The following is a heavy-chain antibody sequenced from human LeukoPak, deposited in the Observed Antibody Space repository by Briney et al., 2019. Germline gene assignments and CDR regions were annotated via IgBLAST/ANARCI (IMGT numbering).Heavy chain of an antibody. J-gene: IGHJ6*03. CDR3: AKVYSNRNYYYYYMDV. CDR2: ISGSGGST. Sequence: GGSLRLSCAASGFTFSSYAMSWVRQAPGKGLEWVSAISGSGGSTYYADSVKGRFTISRDNSKNTLYLQTNSLRAEDTAVYYCAKVYSNRNYYYYYMDVWGKGTTVTVSS. V-gene: IGHV3-23*01. CDR1: GFTFSSYA. D-gene: IGHD4-11*01.